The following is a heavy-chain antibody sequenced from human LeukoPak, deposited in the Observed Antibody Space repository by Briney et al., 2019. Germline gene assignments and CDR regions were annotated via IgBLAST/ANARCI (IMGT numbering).Heavy chain of an antibody. CDR3: ARDTYYYDSSGYRNFDY. CDR2: IYTSGNT. V-gene: IGHV4-4*09. J-gene: IGHJ4*02. CDR1: GASITAYY. Sequence: PSETLSLTCTVSGASITAYYWSWIRQPPGKGLEWVGCIYTSGNTDYNPSLNSRVTISVDTSKNQFSLRLNFVTAADTAVYYCARDTYYYDSSGYRNFDYWGQGTLVTVSS. D-gene: IGHD3-22*01.